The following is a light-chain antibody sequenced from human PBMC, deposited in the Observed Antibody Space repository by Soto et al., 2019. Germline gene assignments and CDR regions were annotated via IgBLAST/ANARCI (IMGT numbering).Light chain of an antibody. CDR1: GSDIGGYNY. Sequence: QSALTQPASVSGSPGQSITISCTGTGSDIGGYNYVSWYQQLPGKVPKLIIYDVSNRPSGVSDRFSGSKSGNAASLTISGLQAEDEADYYCSSYTRTSTLYVFGTGTKLTVL. CDR2: DVS. V-gene: IGLV2-14*03. J-gene: IGLJ1*01. CDR3: SSYTRTSTLYV.